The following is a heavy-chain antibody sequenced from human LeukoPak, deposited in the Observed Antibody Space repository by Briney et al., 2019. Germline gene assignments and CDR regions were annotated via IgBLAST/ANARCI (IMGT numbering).Heavy chain of an antibody. Sequence: PSETLSLTCTVSGGSISSYYWSWIRQPPGKGLEWIGYIYYSGSTNYNPSLKSRVTISVDTSKNQFSLKLSSVTAADTAVYYYARVVTRGLYYFDYWGQGTLVTVSS. D-gene: IGHD2-21*02. J-gene: IGHJ4*02. CDR3: ARVVTRGLYYFDY. CDR1: GGSISSYY. CDR2: IYYSGST. V-gene: IGHV4-59*01.